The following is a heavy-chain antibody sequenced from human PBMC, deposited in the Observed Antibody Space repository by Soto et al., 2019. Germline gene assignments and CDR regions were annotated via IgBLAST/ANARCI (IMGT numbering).Heavy chain of an antibody. J-gene: IGHJ5*02. Sequence: QFQLVQSGAEVKKPGSSVKVSCKASGGTFSNYAISWVRQAPGQGLEWMGGIIPIFGTANYAQKFQGRVTITADESTSTAYMELSSLRSEDTAIYYCAVGSVDIVPTGMKPFDPWGQGTLVTVSS. CDR2: IIPIFGTA. D-gene: IGHD5-12*01. CDR3: AVGSVDIVPTGMKPFDP. V-gene: IGHV1-69*12. CDR1: GGTFSNYA.